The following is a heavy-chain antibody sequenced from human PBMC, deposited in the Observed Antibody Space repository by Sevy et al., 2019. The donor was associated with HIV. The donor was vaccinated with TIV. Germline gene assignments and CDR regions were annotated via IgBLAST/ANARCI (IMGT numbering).Heavy chain of an antibody. CDR1: DGSFSGHY. Sequence: SETLSLTCAVHDGSFSGHYWNWIRQLPGKGLEWIGEINESGITYYNPSLKSRVTISVDTSKKQFSLKLNSVTAVDSAVYFCARSPPVVVVPGAPSWFDPWGQGTLATVSS. CDR2: INESGIT. CDR3: ARSPPVVVVPGAPSWFDP. V-gene: IGHV4-34*01. J-gene: IGHJ5*02. D-gene: IGHD2-2*01.